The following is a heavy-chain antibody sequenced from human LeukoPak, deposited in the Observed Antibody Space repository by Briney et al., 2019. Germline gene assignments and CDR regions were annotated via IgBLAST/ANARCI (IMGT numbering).Heavy chain of an antibody. Sequence: ASVKVSCKASGYTFTSYYMHWVRQAPGQGLEWMGIINPSGGSTSYAQKFQGRVTMTRDTSTSTVYMELSSLRSEDTAVHYCAREEQWLVHDHWGQGTLVTVSS. CDR3: AREEQWLVHDH. D-gene: IGHD6-19*01. CDR2: INPSGGST. V-gene: IGHV1-46*01. J-gene: IGHJ4*02. CDR1: GYTFTSYY.